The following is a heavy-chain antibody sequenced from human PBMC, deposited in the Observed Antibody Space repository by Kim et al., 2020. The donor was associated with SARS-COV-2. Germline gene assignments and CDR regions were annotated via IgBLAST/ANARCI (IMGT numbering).Heavy chain of an antibody. CDR2: IYYSGST. V-gene: IGHV4-59*08. D-gene: IGHD3-16*01. CDR3: ARHGGPTRFSFDY. CDR1: GGSISSYY. J-gene: IGHJ4*02. Sequence: SETLSLTCTVSGGSISSYYWSWIRQPPGKGLEWIGYIYYSGSTNYNPSLKSRVTISVDTSKNQFSLKLSSVTAADTAVYYCARHGGPTRFSFDYWGQGTLVTVSS.